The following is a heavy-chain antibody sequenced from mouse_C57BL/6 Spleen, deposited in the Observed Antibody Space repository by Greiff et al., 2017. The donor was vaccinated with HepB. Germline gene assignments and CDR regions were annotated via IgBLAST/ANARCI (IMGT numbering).Heavy chain of an antibody. CDR1: GYAFSSYW. Sequence: VQLQQSGAELVKPGASVKISCKASGYAFSSYWMNWVKQRPGKGLEWIGQIYPGDGDTNYNGKFKGKATLTADKSSSTAYMQLSSLTSEDSAVYFCARRAYYGWAMDYWGQGTSVTVSS. J-gene: IGHJ4*01. CDR3: ARRAYYGWAMDY. V-gene: IGHV1-80*01. D-gene: IGHD2-10*01. CDR2: IYPGDGDT.